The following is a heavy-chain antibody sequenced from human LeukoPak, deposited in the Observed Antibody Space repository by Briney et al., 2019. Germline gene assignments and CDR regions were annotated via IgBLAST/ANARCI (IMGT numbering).Heavy chain of an antibody. D-gene: IGHD3-9*01. CDR1: GFNFDDYV. J-gene: IGHJ6*03. V-gene: IGHV3-9*01. CDR2: ISGNSGSI. CDR3: ARDRLLTYYDILTGYSEYYYYYMDV. Sequence: GRSLRLSCATSGFNFDDYVMHWVRHVPGKGLEGVAGISGNSGSIGYADSVKGRFTISRDNAKNSLYLQMNSLRAEDTALYYCARDRLLTYYDILTGYSEYYYYYMDVWGKGTTVTVSS.